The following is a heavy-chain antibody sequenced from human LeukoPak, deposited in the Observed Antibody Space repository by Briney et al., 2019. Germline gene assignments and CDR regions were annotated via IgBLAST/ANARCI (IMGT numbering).Heavy chain of an antibody. V-gene: IGHV4-59*01. Sequence: SETLSLTCTVSGGSISSYYWSWIRQPPGKGLEWIGYIYYSGSTNYNPSLKSRVTISVDTSKNQFSLKLSSVTAADTAVYYCARGYCSCTSCYDYYYYGMDVWGQGTTVTVSS. CDR3: ARGYCSCTSCYDYYYYGMDV. D-gene: IGHD2-2*01. J-gene: IGHJ6*02. CDR2: IYYSGST. CDR1: GGSISSYY.